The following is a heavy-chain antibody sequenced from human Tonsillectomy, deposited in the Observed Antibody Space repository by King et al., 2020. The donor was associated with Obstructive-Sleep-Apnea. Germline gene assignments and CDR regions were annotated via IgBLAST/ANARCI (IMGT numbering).Heavy chain of an antibody. V-gene: IGHV4-59*01. D-gene: IGHD5-18*01. J-gene: IGHJ4*02. Sequence: QLQESGPGLVKPSETPSLTRTVSGGSISSYYWSWIRQPPGKGLGWVGFNYYRGSTNYNPSLKSRVTIPVDTSKNQFSLKLSSVTAADTAVYYCARGDVDTAIQGSLYYFDYWGQGTLVTVSS. CDR2: NYYRGST. CDR1: GGSISSYY. CDR3: ARGDVDTAIQGSLYYFDY.